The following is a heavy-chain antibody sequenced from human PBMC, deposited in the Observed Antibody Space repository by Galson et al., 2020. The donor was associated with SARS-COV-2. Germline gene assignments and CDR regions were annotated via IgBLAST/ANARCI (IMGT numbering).Heavy chain of an antibody. D-gene: IGHD4-17*01. CDR1: GFKFYSYS. Sequence: GGSLRLSCAASGFKFYSYSMNWLRQAPGKGLEWVASISSSSRYIFYADSVKGRFTISRDNAKKSLYLQMNTLRAEDTAIYYCARDRGDYGIKFYFDYWGQGTQVTVSS. J-gene: IGHJ4*02. CDR2: ISSSSRYI. V-gene: IGHV3-21*04. CDR3: ARDRGDYGIKFYFDY.